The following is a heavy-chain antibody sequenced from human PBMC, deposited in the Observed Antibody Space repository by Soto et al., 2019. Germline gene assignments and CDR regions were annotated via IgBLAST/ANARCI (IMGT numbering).Heavy chain of an antibody. Sequence: QVQLQESGPGLVKPSETLTLTCTVSGGSVNNGNYYWSWIRQPPGKGLEWSGHSYYSGTTNYNPSLKSRVIISINTSKKQFSLKLSSVDAAETAVYFCARDPGVGLSARWFDPWGQGALVTVSS. J-gene: IGHJ5*02. V-gene: IGHV4-61*01. CDR1: GGSVNNGNYY. CDR2: SYYSGTT. CDR3: ARDPGVGLSARWFDP. D-gene: IGHD2-8*01.